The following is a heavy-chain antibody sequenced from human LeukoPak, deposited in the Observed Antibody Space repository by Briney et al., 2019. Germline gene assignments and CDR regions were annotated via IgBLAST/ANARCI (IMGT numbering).Heavy chain of an antibody. D-gene: IGHD1-26*01. J-gene: IGHJ4*02. Sequence: GLEWVXXXXNKANSHTTEYAASVKGRFTVSRDDSKNLLYLQMNSLKTDDTAVYYCTRGPTGSYLNFDYWGQGTLVTVSS. V-gene: IGHV3-72*01. CDR3: TRGPTGSYLNFDY. CDR2: XXNKANSHTT.